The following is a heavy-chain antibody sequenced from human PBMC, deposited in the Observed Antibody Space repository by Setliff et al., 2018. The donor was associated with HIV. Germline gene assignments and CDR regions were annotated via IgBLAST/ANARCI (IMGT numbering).Heavy chain of an antibody. V-gene: IGHV4-61*09. CDR2: ITASGGA. CDR1: GGSSWSGSSY. D-gene: IGHD3-3*01. J-gene: IGHJ5*02. CDR3: ARAVVFASGNFWFDP. Sequence: PSETLSLTCTVSGGSSWSGSSYWTWIRQPAGKGLEWIGHITASGGATYNPSVKSRVSISLGSPSSEFSLRVTSVSAADTAVYYCARAVVFASGNFWFDPWGPGALVTSPQ.